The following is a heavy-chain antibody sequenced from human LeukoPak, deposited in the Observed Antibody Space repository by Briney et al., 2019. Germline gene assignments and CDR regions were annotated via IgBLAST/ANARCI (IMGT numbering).Heavy chain of an antibody. CDR2: IRYDGSNK. V-gene: IGHV3-30*02. J-gene: IGHJ6*03. D-gene: IGHD3-9*01. CDR1: GYTFTGYY. CDR3: ARDGVLRYFDWFLGQQYYYYYMDV. Sequence: SCKASGYTFTGYYMHWVRQAPGKGLEWVAFIRYDGSNKYYADSVKGRFTISRDNAKNSLYLQMNNLRAEDTAVYYCARDGVLRYFDWFLGQQYYYYYMDVWGKGTTVTVSS.